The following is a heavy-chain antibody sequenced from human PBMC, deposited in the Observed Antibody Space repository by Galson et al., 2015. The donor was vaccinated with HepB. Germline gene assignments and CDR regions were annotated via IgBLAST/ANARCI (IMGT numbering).Heavy chain of an antibody. CDR1: GFTFNTFW. J-gene: IGHJ4*02. V-gene: IGHV3-7*03. CDR3: AKWGAEAGFN. D-gene: IGHD6-19*01. Sequence: SLRLSCAASGFTFNTFWMTWVRQAPGKGLERVANIKNDGTEKYYVDSVKGRFTISRDNAKNSLFLQMNSLRAEDTAVYYCAKWGAEAGFNWGQGTLVTVSS. CDR2: IKNDGTEK.